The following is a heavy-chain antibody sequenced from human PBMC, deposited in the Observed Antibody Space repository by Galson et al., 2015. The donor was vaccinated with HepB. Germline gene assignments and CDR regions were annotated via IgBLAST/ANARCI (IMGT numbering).Heavy chain of an antibody. CDR2: INPNSGGT. D-gene: IGHD3-22*01. V-gene: IGHV1-2*04. J-gene: IGHJ3*02. Sequence: SVKVSCKASGYTFTGYYMHWVRQAPGQGLEWMGWINPNSGGTNYAQKFQGWVTMTRDTSISTAYMELRSLRSDDTAVYYCARDLYYYDSSGYYSDVFDIWGQGTMVTVSS. CDR3: ARDLYYYDSSGYYSDVFDI. CDR1: GYTFTGYY.